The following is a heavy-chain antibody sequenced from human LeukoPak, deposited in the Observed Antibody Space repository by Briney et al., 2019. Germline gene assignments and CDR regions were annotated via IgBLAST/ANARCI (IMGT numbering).Heavy chain of an antibody. D-gene: IGHD1-1*01. CDR1: GYSISSGDY. V-gene: IGHV4-38-2*02. J-gene: IGHJ6*03. Sequence: SETLSLTCTVSGYSISSGDYWGWIRQPPGKGLEWIGSIYHSGRTYYNPSLKSRVTISVDTSMNQVSLILTSVTAADTAVYYCARASEDNYSSDMDVWDKGTTVTIFS. CDR2: IYHSGRT. CDR3: ARASEDNYSSDMDV.